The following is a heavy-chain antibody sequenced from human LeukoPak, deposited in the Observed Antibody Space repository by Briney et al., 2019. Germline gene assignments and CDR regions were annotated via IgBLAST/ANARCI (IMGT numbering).Heavy chain of an antibody. Sequence: PSETLSLTCTVSGASVSTYYWTWIRQPPGKGLEWIGYIHHSGSTSYNPSLKSRVTISLDMSKNQYSLKLTSVTAADTAVYYCARRLTSDTPVTNWGQGTLVTVSS. CDR1: GASVSTYY. V-gene: IGHV4-59*08. CDR2: IHHSGST. CDR3: ARRLTSDTPVTN. J-gene: IGHJ4*02. D-gene: IGHD5-18*01.